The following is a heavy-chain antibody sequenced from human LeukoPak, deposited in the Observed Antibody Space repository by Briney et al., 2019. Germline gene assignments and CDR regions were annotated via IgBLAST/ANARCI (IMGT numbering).Heavy chain of an antibody. J-gene: IGHJ4*02. CDR2: IYYSGRN. Sequence: PSETLSLTCTVSGGSISSGGYYWSWIRQHPGKGLEWIGYIYYSGRNYYNPSLKSRVTTSVDTSKNQFSLKLSSVTAADTAVYYCAAGSGSYSNFDYWGQGTLVTVSS. V-gene: IGHV4-31*03. CDR3: AAGSGSYSNFDY. D-gene: IGHD3-10*01. CDR1: GGSISSGGYY.